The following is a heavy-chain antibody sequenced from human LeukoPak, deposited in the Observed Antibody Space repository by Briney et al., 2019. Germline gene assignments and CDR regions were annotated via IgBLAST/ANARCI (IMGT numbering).Heavy chain of an antibody. CDR2: IIPIFGTA. J-gene: IGHJ4*02. D-gene: IGHD7-27*01. CDR1: GGTFSSYA. Sequence: SEKVSCKASGGTFSSYAISWVRQAPGQGLEWMGGIIPIFGTANYAQKFQGRVTITADESTSTAYMELSSLRSEDTAVYYCARNDWGAYYFDYWGQGTLVTVSS. CDR3: ARNDWGAYYFDY. V-gene: IGHV1-69*13.